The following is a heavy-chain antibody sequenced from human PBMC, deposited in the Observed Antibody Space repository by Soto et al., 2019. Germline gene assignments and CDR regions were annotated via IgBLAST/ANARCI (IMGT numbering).Heavy chain of an antibody. CDR3: ARLYGSGSYYNYWYFDL. V-gene: IGHV4-31*03. J-gene: IGHJ2*01. CDR1: GGSISSGGYY. Sequence: QVQLQESGPGLVKPSQTLSLTCTVSGGSISSGGYYWSWIRQHPGKGLEWIGYIYYSGSTYYNPSLKSRVTISVGTSKNQFSLKLSSVTAADTAVYYCARLYGSGSYYNYWYFDLWGRGTLVTVSS. D-gene: IGHD3-10*01. CDR2: IYYSGST.